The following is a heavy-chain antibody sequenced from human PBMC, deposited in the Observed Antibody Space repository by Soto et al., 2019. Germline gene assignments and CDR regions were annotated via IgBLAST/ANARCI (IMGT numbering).Heavy chain of an antibody. CDR3: AREQTTYYDILAGMGEYNWFDP. CDR2: IYYSGST. V-gene: IGHV4-59*01. D-gene: IGHD3-9*01. J-gene: IGHJ5*02. CDR1: GGSISSYY. Sequence: SETLSLTCTVSGGSISSYYWSWIRQPPGKGLEWIGYIYYSGSTNYNPSLKSRVTISVDTSKNQFSLKLSSVTAADTAVYYCAREQTTYYDILAGMGEYNWFDPWGQRTLVTVSS.